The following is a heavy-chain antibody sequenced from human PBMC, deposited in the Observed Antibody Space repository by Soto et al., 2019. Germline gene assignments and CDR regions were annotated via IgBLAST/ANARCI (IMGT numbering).Heavy chain of an antibody. D-gene: IGHD3-10*01. CDR1: GFTFSSYS. CDR3: AKRDSGSGRSPPLINY. CDR2: VGGGGDNI. Sequence: QLLESGGGLVQPGGSLRLSCAASGFTFSSYSMNWVRQAPGKGLQWVATVGGGGDNIFYADSVKGRFTISRDDSQNMVFLLMNSLRPEDTAVYFCAKRDSGSGRSPPLINYWGQGTLVTVSS. V-gene: IGHV3-23*01. J-gene: IGHJ4*02.